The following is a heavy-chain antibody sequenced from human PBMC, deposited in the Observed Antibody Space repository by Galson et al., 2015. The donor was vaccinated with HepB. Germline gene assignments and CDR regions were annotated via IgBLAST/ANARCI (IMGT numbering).Heavy chain of an antibody. CDR2: IWSDGSDK. CDR1: GFNLNSFA. V-gene: IGHV3-33*01. J-gene: IGHJ6*02. CDR3: AREEVAAAGSPFVDHFHYGLDV. D-gene: IGHD6-13*01. Sequence: SLRLSCAVSGFNLNSFAMHWVRQAPGMGLEWVAIIWSDGSDKFYADAVKGRFTISTDISKNTIYLHMNNLRAEDTAVYYCAREEVAAAGSPFVDHFHYGLDVWGQGTTVTVSS.